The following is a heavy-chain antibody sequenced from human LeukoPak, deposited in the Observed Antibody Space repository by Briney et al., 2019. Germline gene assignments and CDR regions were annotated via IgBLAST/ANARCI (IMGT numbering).Heavy chain of an antibody. CDR2: ISGSGAST. V-gene: IGHV3-23*01. CDR1: GFTFSSYA. D-gene: IGHD6-13*01. Sequence: GGSLRLSCVASGFTFSSYAMSWVRQAPGKGLEWVSLISGSGASTYYADSVRGRFSISRDNSKNTLYLQINSLRADDTAVYYCARNRGVAAAGRGYYFDYWGQGTLVTVSS. CDR3: ARNRGVAAAGRGYYFDY. J-gene: IGHJ4*02.